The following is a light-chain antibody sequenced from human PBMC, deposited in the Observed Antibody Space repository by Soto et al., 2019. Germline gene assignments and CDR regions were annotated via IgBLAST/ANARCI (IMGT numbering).Light chain of an antibody. CDR2: NVS. J-gene: IGLJ2*01. Sequence: QSVLTQPASVSGSPGQSITISCTGTSSDIGAHTYVSWFQQHPGKVPKVIIYNVSTRPSGISDRFSGFKSGNTASLTISGLQAEDEADYYCSSYAGGFVVFGGGTKLTVL. CDR1: SSDIGAHTY. V-gene: IGLV2-14*01. CDR3: SSYAGGFVV.